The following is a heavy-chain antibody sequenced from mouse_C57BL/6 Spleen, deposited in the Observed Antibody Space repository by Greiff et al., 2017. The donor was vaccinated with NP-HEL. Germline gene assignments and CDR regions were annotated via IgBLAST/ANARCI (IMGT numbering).Heavy chain of an antibody. CDR2: ISYDGSN. V-gene: IGHV3-6*01. D-gene: IGHD3-1*01. CDR1: GYSITSGYY. CDR3: ARGGSYFDV. J-gene: IGHJ1*03. Sequence: EVKLQESGPGLVKPSQSLSLTCSVTGYSITSGYYWNWIRQFPGNKLAWMGYISYDGSNNYNPSLKNRISITRDTSKNQFFLKLNSVTTEDTATYYCARGGSYFDVWGTGTTVTVSS.